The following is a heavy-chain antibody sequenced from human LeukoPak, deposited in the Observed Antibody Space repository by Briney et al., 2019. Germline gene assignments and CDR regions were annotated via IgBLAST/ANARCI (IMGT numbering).Heavy chain of an antibody. V-gene: IGHV1-69*13. D-gene: IGHD5-18*01. CDR1: GGTFSSYA. J-gene: IGHJ4*02. CDR3: AREPRGYSYGIFDY. Sequence: SVKVSCKASGGTFSSYAISWVRQAPGQGLEWMGGIIPIFGTANYAQKFQGRVTITADESTSTAYMELSSLRSEDTAVYYCAREPRGYSYGIFDYWGQGTLVTVSS. CDR2: IIPIFGTA.